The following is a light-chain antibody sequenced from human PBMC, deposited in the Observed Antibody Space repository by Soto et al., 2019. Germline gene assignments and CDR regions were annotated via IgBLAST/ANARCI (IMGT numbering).Light chain of an antibody. CDR1: QIIGSW. Sequence: DIQMTQSPSSVSASIGDRVTITCRASQIIGSWLAWYQQKPGIAPTLLIYAASSLQSGVPSRFSGSGSGSDFTLTITSLQAEDSATYYCQQANSFPCTFGPGTKVDIK. V-gene: IGKV1-12*02. J-gene: IGKJ3*01. CDR3: QQANSFPCT. CDR2: AAS.